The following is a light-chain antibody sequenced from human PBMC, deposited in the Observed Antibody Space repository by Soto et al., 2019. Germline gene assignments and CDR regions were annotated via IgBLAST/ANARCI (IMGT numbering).Light chain of an antibody. V-gene: IGKV3-20*01. CDR3: EQYGRSSGT. CDR2: GAS. J-gene: IGKJ1*01. CDR1: QSVSSSS. Sequence: EIVLTQSPGTLSLSPGERATLSCRASQSVSSSSLAWHQQKPGQAPRLLIYGASSRATGIPDRFSGSGSGTDFTLTISRLEREDFAVYYCEQYGRSSGTFGQGTKVEIK.